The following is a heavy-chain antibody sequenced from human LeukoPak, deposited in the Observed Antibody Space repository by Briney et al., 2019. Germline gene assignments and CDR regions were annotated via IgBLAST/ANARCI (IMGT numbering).Heavy chain of an antibody. J-gene: IGHJ4*02. Sequence: GGSLRLSCADSGFTFSSYAMSWVRQAPGKGLEWVSSISDSGGNTYYADSVKGRFTISRDNSKNTLFLQMNSLRAEDTAVYYCAKDGVWQSYYFDYWGRGTLVTVSS. CDR1: GFTFSSYA. V-gene: IGHV3-23*01. CDR3: AKDGVWQSYYFDY. CDR2: ISDSGGNT. D-gene: IGHD3-10*01.